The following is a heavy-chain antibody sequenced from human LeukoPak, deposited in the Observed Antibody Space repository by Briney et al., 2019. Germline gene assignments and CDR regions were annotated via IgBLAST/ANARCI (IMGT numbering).Heavy chain of an antibody. J-gene: IGHJ4*02. V-gene: IGHV4-38-2*02. D-gene: IGHD3-22*01. CDR2: IYHSGST. CDR3: HYYDMAV. CDR1: GYSISSGYY. Sequence: SVTLSLTCTVSGYSISSGYYWGWIRQPPGEGLEWIGSIYHSGSTYYNPSLKSRVTISVDTSKNQFSLKLSSVTAADTAVYYCHYYDMAVWGQGTLVTVSS.